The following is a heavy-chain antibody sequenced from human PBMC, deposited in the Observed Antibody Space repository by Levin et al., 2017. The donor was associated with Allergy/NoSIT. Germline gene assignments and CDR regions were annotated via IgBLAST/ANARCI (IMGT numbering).Heavy chain of an antibody. CDR2: INHSGST. CDR1: GGSFSDYY. V-gene: IGHV4-34*01. D-gene: IGHD2-15*01. Sequence: PSETLSLTCAVYGGSFSDYYWNWIRQPPGKGLEWIAEINHSGSTNYNPSLKSRVTISVDTSKNQFSLKLSSVTAADTAVYYCARGYIVVVVSAPDASDSWGQGTLVTVSS. J-gene: IGHJ3*02. CDR3: ARGYIVVVVSAPDASDS.